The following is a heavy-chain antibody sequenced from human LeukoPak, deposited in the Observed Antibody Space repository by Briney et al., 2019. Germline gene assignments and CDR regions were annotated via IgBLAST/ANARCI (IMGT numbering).Heavy chain of an antibody. Sequence: ASVKVSCKASGYTFTSYAMNWVRQAPGQGLEWMGWINTNTGNPTYAQGFTGRFVFSLDTSVSTAYLQISSLKAEDTAVYYCASRQPSMIVVHLPRGGPDDDAFDIWGQGTMVTVSS. J-gene: IGHJ3*02. V-gene: IGHV7-4-1*02. CDR2: INTNTGNP. CDR1: GYTFTSYA. CDR3: ASRQPSMIVVHLPRGGPDDDAFDI. D-gene: IGHD3-22*01.